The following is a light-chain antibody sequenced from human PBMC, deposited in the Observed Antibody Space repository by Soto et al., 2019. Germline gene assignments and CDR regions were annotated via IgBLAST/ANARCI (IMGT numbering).Light chain of an antibody. CDR3: QHYVSPPIT. CDR1: QSVTSNY. J-gene: IGKJ5*01. V-gene: IGKV3-20*01. Sequence: EIVFTHSPGTLSLSPGERVTLSCRASQSVTSNYLAWYQQKPGQAPRLLIFGASSRATGIPDRFSGSGSGTDFTLTISRLEPEDFAVYYCQHYVSPPITFGQGTRLEIK. CDR2: GAS.